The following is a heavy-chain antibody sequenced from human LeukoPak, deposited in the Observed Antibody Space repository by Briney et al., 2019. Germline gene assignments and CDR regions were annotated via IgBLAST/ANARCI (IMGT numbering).Heavy chain of an antibody. J-gene: IGHJ4*02. D-gene: IGHD3-22*01. CDR2: IKSKTDGGTT. V-gene: IGHV3-15*01. Sequence: GGSLRLSCAASGFTFSNAWMSWVRQAPGKGLEWVGRIKSKTDGGTTDYAAPVKGRFTISRDDSKNSLYLQMNSLKTEDTAVYYCARGPPPHDYYDSSGYYFDYWGQGTLVTVSS. CDR3: ARGPPPHDYYDSSGYYFDY. CDR1: GFTFSNAW.